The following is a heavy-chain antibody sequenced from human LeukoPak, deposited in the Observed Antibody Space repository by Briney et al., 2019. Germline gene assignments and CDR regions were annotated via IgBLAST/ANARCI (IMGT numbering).Heavy chain of an antibody. CDR2: IYPGDSDT. CDR3: ARQIRYSSGWYEY. V-gene: IGHV5-51*01. CDR1: GYSFSSYW. J-gene: IGHJ4*02. Sequence: GEFLKISCEASGYSFSSYWIGWVRQMPGKGLEWMGIIYPGDSDTRYSPSFQGQVTVSADKSISTAYLQWSSLKASDTAMYYCARQIRYSSGWYEYWGQGTLVTVSS. D-gene: IGHD6-19*01.